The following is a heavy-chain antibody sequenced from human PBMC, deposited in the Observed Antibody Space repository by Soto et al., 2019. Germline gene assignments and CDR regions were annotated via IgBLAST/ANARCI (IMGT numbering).Heavy chain of an antibody. J-gene: IGHJ5*02. Sequence: QVQLVESGGGVVQPGRSLRLSCAASGFTFSSFGMHWVRQAPGKGLEWVAVISYDGSNKYYADSVKGRFTISRDNSKNTLYLQMNSLRAEDTAVYYCAKDRAQDCSGGSCYPNWFDPWGQGTLVTVSS. CDR3: AKDRAQDCSGGSCYPNWFDP. V-gene: IGHV3-30*18. CDR1: GFTFSSFG. D-gene: IGHD2-15*01. CDR2: ISYDGSNK.